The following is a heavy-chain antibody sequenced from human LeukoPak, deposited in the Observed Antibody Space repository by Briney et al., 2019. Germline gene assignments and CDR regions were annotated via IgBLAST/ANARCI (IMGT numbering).Heavy chain of an antibody. D-gene: IGHD3-10*01. CDR2: LSGSGGNT. Sequence: PGGSLRLSCAASGFTFYDYGMSWVRQAPGKGLEWVSALSGSGGNTFYADSVKGRFTISRDNAKNSLYLQMNSLRAEDTALYYCAKDSMVRGVPVYFDYWGQGTLVTVSS. CDR1: GFTFYDYG. V-gene: IGHV3-20*04. CDR3: AKDSMVRGVPVYFDY. J-gene: IGHJ4*02.